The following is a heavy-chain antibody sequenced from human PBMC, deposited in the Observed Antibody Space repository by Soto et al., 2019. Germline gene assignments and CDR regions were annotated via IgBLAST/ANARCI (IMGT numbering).Heavy chain of an antibody. V-gene: IGHV4-61*08. CDR1: GGSISSGDYY. J-gene: IGHJ6*02. CDR3: ARDGGVYSGRGYYYYGMDV. D-gene: IGHD1-26*01. Sequence: SETLSLTCTVSGGSISSGDYYWSWIRQPPGKGLEWIGYIYYSGSTNYNPSLKSRVTISVDTSKNQFSLKLSSVTAADTAVYYCARDGGVYSGRGYYYYGMDVWGQGTTVTVSS. CDR2: IYYSGST.